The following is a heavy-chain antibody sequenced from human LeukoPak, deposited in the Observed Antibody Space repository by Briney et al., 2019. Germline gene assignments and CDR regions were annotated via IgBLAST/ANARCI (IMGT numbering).Heavy chain of an antibody. CDR3: ARDFGDENYYDSSRYYSASDY. D-gene: IGHD3-22*01. J-gene: IGHJ4*02. CDR2: ISAYNGNT. CDR1: GYTFTSYG. V-gene: IGHV1-18*01. Sequence: ASVKVSCKASGYTFTSYGISRVRQAPGQGLEWMGWISAYNGNTNYAQKLQGRVTMTTDTSTSTAYMELRSLRSDDTAVYYCARDFGDENYYDSSRYYSASDYWGQGTLVTVSS.